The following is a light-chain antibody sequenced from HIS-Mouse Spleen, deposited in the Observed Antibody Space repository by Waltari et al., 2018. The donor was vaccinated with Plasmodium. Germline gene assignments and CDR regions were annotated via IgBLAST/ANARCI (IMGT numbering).Light chain of an antibody. Sequence: SYELTQPPSVSVSPGQTASITCSGAQLVDNYACWYQHKPGQSPVLVIYQDSKRPSGIPERFSGSNSGNTATLTISGTQAMDEADYYCQAWDSSTVVFGGGTKLTVL. V-gene: IGLV3-1*01. CDR2: QDS. CDR3: QAWDSSTVV. J-gene: IGLJ2*01. CDR1: QLVDNY.